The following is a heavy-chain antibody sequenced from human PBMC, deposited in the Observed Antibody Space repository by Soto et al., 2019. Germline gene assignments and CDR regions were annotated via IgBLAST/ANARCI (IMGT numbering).Heavy chain of an antibody. Sequence: PSETLSLTCAVYGGPPSGYYWRRIRQPPEKGLEWIGGTNHQGRTNYNPSLTSRVTISVETSHNPFSRELSSVTAADTAVYYCARAIAARRGVGVYWFEPWGQGTLVTVPQ. V-gene: IGHV4-34*01. D-gene: IGHD6-6*01. CDR1: GGPPSGYY. CDR3: ARAIAARRGVGVYWFEP. J-gene: IGHJ5*02. CDR2: TNHQGRT.